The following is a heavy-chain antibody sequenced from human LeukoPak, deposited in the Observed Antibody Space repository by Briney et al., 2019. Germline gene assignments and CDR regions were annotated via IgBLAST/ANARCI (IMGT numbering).Heavy chain of an antibody. V-gene: IGHV3-7*03. D-gene: IGHD6-13*01. J-gene: IGHJ4*02. Sequence: GGSLRLSCAASGFPFSSYSMTWVRQAPGKGLEWVANIKPDGTTKFYVDSVKGRFTISRGNALNSLYLQMNSLRAEDTAIYYCARSIPYGTTWYGRSDYWGQGTLVTVSS. CDR2: IKPDGTTK. CDR1: GFPFSSYS. CDR3: ARSIPYGTTWYGRSDY.